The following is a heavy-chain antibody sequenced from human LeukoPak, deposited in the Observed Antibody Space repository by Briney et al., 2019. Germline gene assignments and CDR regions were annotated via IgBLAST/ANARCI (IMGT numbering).Heavy chain of an antibody. CDR1: GYGLTSYY. Sequence: ASVKVSCKAFGYGLTSYYIHWVRQAPGQGLEWMGIINPSVGGTTYARKFQGRVTMTRDTSTSTVYMELSSLRSEDTAVYYCARHGSGRYYPAEGRVDYWGQGTLVTVSS. J-gene: IGHJ4*02. CDR3: ARHGSGRYYPAEGRVDY. CDR2: INPSVGGT. V-gene: IGHV1-46*03. D-gene: IGHD3-10*01.